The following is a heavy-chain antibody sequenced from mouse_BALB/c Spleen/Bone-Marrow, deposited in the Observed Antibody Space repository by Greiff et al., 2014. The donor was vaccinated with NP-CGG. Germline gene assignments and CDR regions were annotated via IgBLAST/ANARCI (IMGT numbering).Heavy chain of an antibody. CDR2: IDPANGNT. CDR1: GFNIKDTY. Sequence: EVQLQQSGAELVKPGASVKLSCTASGFNIKDTYMHWVKQRPEQGLEWIGRIDPANGNTKYDPKFQGKATITADTSSNTAYLQLSRLTSEDTDVYYCARYYYGSSYFDYWGQGTTLTVSS. D-gene: IGHD1-1*01. CDR3: ARYYYGSSYFDY. V-gene: IGHV14-3*02. J-gene: IGHJ2*01.